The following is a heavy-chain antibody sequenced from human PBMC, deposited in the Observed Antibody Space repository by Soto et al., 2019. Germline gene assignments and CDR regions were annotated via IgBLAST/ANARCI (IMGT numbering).Heavy chain of an antibody. D-gene: IGHD3-10*01. CDR1: GGSSGSGDCC. V-gene: IGHV4-30-4*01. Sequence: SQTLSVTWTVSGGSSGSGDCCWSRIRQPPGKGLEWIGYIYYSGSTYYNPALKSRVTISVDTSKKHFSLKPSSVTGADTAVYYSARVFLGGSYGRSDYWAEGTLVTV. CDR3: ARVFLGGSYGRSDY. CDR2: IYYSGST. J-gene: IGHJ4*02.